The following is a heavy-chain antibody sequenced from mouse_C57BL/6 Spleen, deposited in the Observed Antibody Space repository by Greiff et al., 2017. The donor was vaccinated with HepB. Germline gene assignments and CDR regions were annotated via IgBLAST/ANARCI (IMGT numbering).Heavy chain of an antibody. J-gene: IGHJ3*01. D-gene: IGHD1-1*01. CDR2: IHPNSGST. CDR1: GYTFTSYW. V-gene: IGHV1-64*01. Sequence: VQLQQSGAELVKPGASVKLSCKASGYTFTSYWMPWVKQRPGQGLEWIGMIHPNSGSTNYNEKFKSKATLTVDKSSSTAYMQLSSLTSEDSAVYYCAREGDYGSRGAWFAYWGQGTLVTVSA. CDR3: AREGDYGSRGAWFAY.